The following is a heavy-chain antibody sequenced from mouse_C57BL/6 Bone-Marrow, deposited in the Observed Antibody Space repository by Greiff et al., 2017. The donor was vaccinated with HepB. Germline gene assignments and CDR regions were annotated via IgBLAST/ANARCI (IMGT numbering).Heavy chain of an antibody. CDR1: GFSLTSYG. Sequence: VKLQESGPGLVAPSQSLSITCTVSGFSLTSYGVSWVRQPPGKGLEWLGVIWGDGSTNYHSALISRLSISKDNSKSQVFLKLNSLQTDDTATYYCAKSGGDGYYQGFAYWGQGTLVTVSA. CDR3: AKSGGDGYYQGFAY. V-gene: IGHV2-3*01. CDR2: IWGDGST. J-gene: IGHJ3*01. D-gene: IGHD2-3*01.